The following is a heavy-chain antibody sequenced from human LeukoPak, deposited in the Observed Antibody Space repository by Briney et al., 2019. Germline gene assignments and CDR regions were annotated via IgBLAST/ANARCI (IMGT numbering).Heavy chain of an antibody. Sequence: ASETLSLTCTVSGGSISSYYWSWIRQPAGKGLEWIGRIYTSGSTNYNPSLKSRVTMSVGTSKNQFSLKLSSATAADTAVYYCARHLNYDYVWGSYRHDAFDIWGQGTMVTVSS. J-gene: IGHJ3*02. D-gene: IGHD3-16*02. CDR3: ARHLNYDYVWGSYRHDAFDI. CDR1: GGSISSYY. V-gene: IGHV4-4*07. CDR2: IYTSGST.